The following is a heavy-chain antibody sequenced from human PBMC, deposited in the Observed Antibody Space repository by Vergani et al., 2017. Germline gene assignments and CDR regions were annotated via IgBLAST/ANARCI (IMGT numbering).Heavy chain of an antibody. D-gene: IGHD6-13*01. CDR3: AREVPQRAAAAYWFDP. V-gene: IGHV4-4*07. Sequence: QVQLQESGPGLVKPLETLSLTCIVSGDSINNYYWTWIRQPAGRGLEWIGRIYNTGPTIYNPSLNTRVTMSLDTSKSQFSLGLNSLTAADTAVYYWAREVPQRAAAAYWFDPWLQGTLVTVSS. J-gene: IGHJ5*02. CDR2: IYNTGPT. CDR1: GDSINNYY.